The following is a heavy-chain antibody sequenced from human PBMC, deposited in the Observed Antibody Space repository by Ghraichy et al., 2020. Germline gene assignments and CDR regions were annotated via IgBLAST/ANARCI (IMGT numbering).Heavy chain of an antibody. CDR3: VKIQGYCGSFNCYSFGWGFDY. D-gene: IGHD2-2*01. CDR2: ITGTSGGT. Sequence: LSLTCAASGFTFSNYAMNWVRQAPGKGLEWVSGITGTSGGTYYADSVKGRFTVSRDNSKSTLYLQLNSLRAEDTAVYYCVKIQGYCGSFNCYSFGWGFDYWGQGTLVTVSS. V-gene: IGHV3-23*01. CDR1: GFTFSNYA. J-gene: IGHJ4*02.